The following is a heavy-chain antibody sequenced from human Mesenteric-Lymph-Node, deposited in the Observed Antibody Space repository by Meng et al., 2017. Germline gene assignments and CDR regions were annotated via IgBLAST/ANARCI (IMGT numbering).Heavy chain of an antibody. V-gene: IGHV3-30*03. D-gene: IGHD5-24*01. CDR2: ISYDGTNK. CDR3: TREMATTYFDY. CDR1: GFTFSSFG. J-gene: IGHJ4*02. Sequence: QVQLVESGGGVVQPGRSLRLSCAASGFTFSSFGMHWVRQAPGKGLEWVAVISYDGTNKYYTDSVKGRFTISRDNSKNTLYLQMNSLRAEDTAVYYCTREMATTYFDYWGQGTLVTVSS.